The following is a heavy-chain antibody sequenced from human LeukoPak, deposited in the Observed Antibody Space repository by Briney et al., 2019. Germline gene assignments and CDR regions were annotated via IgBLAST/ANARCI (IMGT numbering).Heavy chain of an antibody. CDR3: ARSRNWFDP. Sequence: GASVKVSCKASGYSFTSHYMHWVRQAPGQGLEWMGIINPSGGSTSYAQKFQGRVTMTRDMSTSTVYMELSSLRSEDTAVYYCARSRNWFDPWGQGTLVTVSS. CDR2: INPSGGST. V-gene: IGHV1-46*01. CDR1: GYSFTSHY. J-gene: IGHJ5*02.